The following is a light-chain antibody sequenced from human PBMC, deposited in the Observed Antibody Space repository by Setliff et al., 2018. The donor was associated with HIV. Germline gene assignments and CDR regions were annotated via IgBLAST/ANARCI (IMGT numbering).Light chain of an antibody. CDR2: DVT. Sequence: QSALTQPASVSGSPGQSITVSCTGTSSDIGTYDLVSWYQHHPGKAPKLLIYDVTNRPSGVSNRFSASKSGNPASLTISGLQPEDEANYYRSSYASDFILQFGGGTKVTVL. J-gene: IGLJ3*02. CDR1: SSDIGTYDL. V-gene: IGLV2-14*01. CDR3: SSYASDFILQ.